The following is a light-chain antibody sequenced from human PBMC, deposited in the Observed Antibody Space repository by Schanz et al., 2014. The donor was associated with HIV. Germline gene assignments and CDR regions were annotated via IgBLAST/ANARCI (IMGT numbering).Light chain of an antibody. Sequence: QSALTQPASVSGSPGQSITISCTGTNYDIGGNDFVSWSQQHPGEAPKLLIYAVTDRPSGISNRFSGSKSANTASLTISGLQAEDEADYYCSSYTVRNSWLFGGGTKLPS. CDR2: AVT. J-gene: IGLJ3*02. CDR3: SSYTVRNSWL. V-gene: IGLV2-14*03. CDR1: NYDIGGNDF.